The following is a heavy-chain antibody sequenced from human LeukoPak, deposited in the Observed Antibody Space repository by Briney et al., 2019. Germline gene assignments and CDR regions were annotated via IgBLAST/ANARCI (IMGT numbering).Heavy chain of an antibody. CDR3: ARMDLDITIFGVVPNY. D-gene: IGHD3-3*01. CDR2: IYYSGST. J-gene: IGHJ4*02. V-gene: IGHV4-39*01. Sequence: PSETLSLTCTVSGGSISSSSYYWGWIRQPPGKGLEWIGSIYYSGSTYYNPSLKSRVTISVDTSKNQFSLKLSSVTAADTAVYYCARMDLDITIFGVVPNYWGQGTPVTVSS. CDR1: GGSISSSSYY.